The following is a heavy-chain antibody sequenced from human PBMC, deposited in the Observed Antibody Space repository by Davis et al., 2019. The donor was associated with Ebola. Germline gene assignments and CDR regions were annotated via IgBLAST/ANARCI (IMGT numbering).Heavy chain of an antibody. CDR1: GGSISNSMSY. Sequence: PSETLSLTCSISGGSISNSMSYWGWIRQPPGKGLEWIGNIYHSGSTNYNPSLKSRVTISVDESKNQFSLNLSSLTAADTAVYYCARATIIRVVITTGFDYWGQGTLVTVSS. CDR3: ARATIIRVVITTGFDY. J-gene: IGHJ4*02. CDR2: IYHSGST. D-gene: IGHD3-22*01. V-gene: IGHV4-39*01.